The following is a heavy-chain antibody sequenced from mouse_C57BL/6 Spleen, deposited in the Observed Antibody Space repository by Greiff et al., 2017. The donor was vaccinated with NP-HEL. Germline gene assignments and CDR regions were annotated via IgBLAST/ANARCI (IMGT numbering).Heavy chain of an antibody. J-gene: IGHJ2*01. CDR1: GFTFSAYG. CDR3: ARLFDY. Sequence: EVQLVESGGGLVKPGGSLKLSCAASGFTFSAYGMHWVRQAPEKGLEWVAYISSGSSTIYYADTVKGRFTISRDNAKNTLFLQMTSLRSEDTAMYYCARLFDYWGQGTTLTVSS. CDR2: ISSGSSTI. V-gene: IGHV5-17*01.